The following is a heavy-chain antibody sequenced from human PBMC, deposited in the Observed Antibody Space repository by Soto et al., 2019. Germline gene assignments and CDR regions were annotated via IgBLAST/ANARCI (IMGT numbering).Heavy chain of an antibody. Sequence: SETLSLTCAGSGGSISSSNWWSWVRQPPGKGLEWIGEIYHSGSTNYNPSLKSRVTISVDKSKDQFSLKLSSVTAADTAVYYCARAGRYYYYGMDVWGQGTTVTVSS. J-gene: IGHJ6*02. CDR3: ARAGRYYYYGMDV. V-gene: IGHV4-4*02. CDR1: GGSISSSNW. D-gene: IGHD1-26*01. CDR2: IYHSGST.